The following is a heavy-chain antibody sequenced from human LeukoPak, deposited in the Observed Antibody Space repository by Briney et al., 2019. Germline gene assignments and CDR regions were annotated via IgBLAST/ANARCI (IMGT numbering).Heavy chain of an antibody. V-gene: IGHV3-11*04. CDR3: TRDQVSVAGTGIDY. CDR1: GFTFSDYY. CDR2: ISSSGSTI. D-gene: IGHD6-19*01. Sequence: GGSLRLSCAASGFTFSDYYMSWIRQAPGKGLEWISFISSSGSTIYYADSVKGRFTISRDNAKNSLYLQMNSLRAEDTAVYYCTRDQVSVAGTGIDYWGQGTLVTVSS. J-gene: IGHJ4*02.